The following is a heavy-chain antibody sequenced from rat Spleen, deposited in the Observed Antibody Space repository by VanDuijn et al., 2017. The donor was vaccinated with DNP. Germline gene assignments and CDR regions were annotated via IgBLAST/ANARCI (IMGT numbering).Heavy chain of an antibody. Sequence: EVQLVETGGGLVQPGRSLKLSCVASGFTFSSYWMYWIRQAPGKGLEWVAYITYDAGNTYYRDSVKGRFTISRDNAKRTLYLQMDSLRSEDTATYYCARYSLIPRVWDYWGQGVMVTVSS. V-gene: IGHV5-58*01. J-gene: IGHJ2*01. D-gene: IGHD1-2*01. CDR1: GFTFSSYW. CDR2: ITYDAGNT. CDR3: ARYSLIPRVWDY.